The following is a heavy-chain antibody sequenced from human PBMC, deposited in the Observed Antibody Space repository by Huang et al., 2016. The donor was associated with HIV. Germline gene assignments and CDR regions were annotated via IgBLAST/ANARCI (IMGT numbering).Heavy chain of an antibody. J-gene: IGHJ4*02. D-gene: IGHD3-10*01. CDR1: GGAFRGSS. Sequence: QVQLKQWGAGLLKPSETLSLTCAVYGGAFRGSSWTWIRQFPEKGLEWIGDINHNGNSIYNPSLSARVTMSTDTSKNHFSLHLTSVTAADTALYYCARGFNYYASDNLGVYYFDSWGLGTLVTVSP. CDR2: INHNGNS. CDR3: ARGFNYYASDNLGVYYFDS. V-gene: IGHV4-34*02.